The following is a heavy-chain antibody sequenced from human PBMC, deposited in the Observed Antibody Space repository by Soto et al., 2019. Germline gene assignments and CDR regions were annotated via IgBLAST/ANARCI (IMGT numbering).Heavy chain of an antibody. D-gene: IGHD2-15*01. CDR1: GFSFRSYW. Sequence: EVQLVESGGGLVQPGGSLRLSCVASGFSFRSYWMTWVRQAPGKGLEWVANINQDGSEKYYVDSVKGRFTFSRDNAKNSVYQQMNSLRDEDTAVYYCARAHTRNNYYDMDVWGQGTKVTVSS. J-gene: IGHJ6*02. CDR3: ARAHTRNNYYDMDV. V-gene: IGHV3-7*01. CDR2: INQDGSEK.